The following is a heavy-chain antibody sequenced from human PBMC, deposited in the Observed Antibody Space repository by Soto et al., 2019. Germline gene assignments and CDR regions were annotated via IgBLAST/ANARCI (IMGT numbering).Heavy chain of an antibody. J-gene: IGHJ6*02. CDR3: ARDPTYYYGMDV. CDR2: ISSSSSYI. V-gene: IGHV3-21*01. Sequence: EVQLVESGGGLVKPGGSLRLSCAASGFTFSSYSMNWVRQAPGKGLEWVSSISSSSSYIYYADSVKGRFTISRDNAKNSLYLQMNSLRAVDTAVYYCARDPTYYYGMDVWGQGTTVTVSS. CDR1: GFTFSSYS.